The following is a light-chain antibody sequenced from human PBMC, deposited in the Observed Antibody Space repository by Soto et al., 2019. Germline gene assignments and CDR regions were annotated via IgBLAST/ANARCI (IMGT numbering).Light chain of an antibody. CDR2: EVN. CDR1: SSDVGTYTL. Sequence: QSVLTQPASVSGSPGQSITISCTGTSSDVGTYTLVSWYQQHPGKAPKLVIYEVNKRPAGVSKRFSGSRSGDTASLTISGLQAEDEADYYCSSYAGPITFYVFGTGTKLT. V-gene: IGLV2-23*02. CDR3: SSYAGPITFYV. J-gene: IGLJ1*01.